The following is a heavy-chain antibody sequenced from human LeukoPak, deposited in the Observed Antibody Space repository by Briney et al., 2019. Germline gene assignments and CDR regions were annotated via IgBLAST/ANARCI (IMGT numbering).Heavy chain of an antibody. CDR2: ISSNGVST. D-gene: IGHD6-19*01. Sequence: GGSLRLSCAASGFTFSDYAMHWVRQAPGKGLEYVSAISSNGVSTYYANSVKGRFTISRDNSKNTLYLRMGSLRAEDVAVYYCARIQPSSGWFHGGYYFDYWGQGTLVTVSS. CDR3: ARIQPSSGWFHGGYYFDY. CDR1: GFTFSDYA. J-gene: IGHJ4*02. V-gene: IGHV3-64*01.